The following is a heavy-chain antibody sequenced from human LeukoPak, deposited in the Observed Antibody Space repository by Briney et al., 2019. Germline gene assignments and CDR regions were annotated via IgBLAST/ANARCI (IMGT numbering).Heavy chain of an antibody. CDR3: ARGGYDENAFDI. V-gene: IGHV4-31*03. CDR2: IYYSGST. Sequence: SETLSLTCTVSGGSISSGGYYWSWIRQHPGKGLEWIGYIYYSGSTYYNPSVKSRVTISVDTSKNQFSLKLSSVTAADTAVYYCARGGYDENAFDIWGQGTMVTVSS. J-gene: IGHJ3*02. D-gene: IGHD5-12*01. CDR1: GGSISSGGYY.